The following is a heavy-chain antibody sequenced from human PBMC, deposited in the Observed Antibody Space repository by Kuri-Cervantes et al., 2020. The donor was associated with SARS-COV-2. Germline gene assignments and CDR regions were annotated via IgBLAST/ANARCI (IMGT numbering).Heavy chain of an antibody. Sequence: GGSLRLSCAASGFTFSSYAMHWVRQAPGKGLEWVAVISYDGSNKYYADSVKGRFTISRDNSKNTLYLQMNSLRAEDTAVYHCAKSLADWTNDAYDAWGQGTTVTVSS. J-gene: IGHJ3*01. D-gene: IGHD3-9*01. CDR1: GFTFSSYA. CDR2: ISYDGSNK. V-gene: IGHV3-30-3*02. CDR3: AKSLADWTNDAYDA.